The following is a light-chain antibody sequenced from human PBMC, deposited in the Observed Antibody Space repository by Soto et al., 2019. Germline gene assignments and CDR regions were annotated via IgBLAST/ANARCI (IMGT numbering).Light chain of an antibody. CDR3: SSYTSSSTLV. CDR1: SSDVGGYHY. V-gene: IGLV2-14*01. Sequence: QSALTQPASVSGSPGQSITISCTGTSSDVGGYHYVSWYQQHPGKAPKLMIYEVSNRPSGVSTRFSGSKAGNTASLTISGLQAEDEADYCCSSYTSSSTLVFGTGTKLTVL. J-gene: IGLJ1*01. CDR2: EVS.